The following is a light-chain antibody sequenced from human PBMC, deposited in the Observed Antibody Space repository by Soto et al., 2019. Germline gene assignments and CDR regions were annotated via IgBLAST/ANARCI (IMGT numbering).Light chain of an antibody. V-gene: IGKV1-39*01. J-gene: IGKJ4*01. Sequence: DIQMTQSPSSLSASVGDRVAITCRASQSISSFLNWYQQKPGKAPKLLIFGASSLQSGVPSRFSGSGSGTDFTLAISSLQPEDSATYYCQQSFSTPQTFGGGTKVDIK. CDR1: QSISSF. CDR3: QQSFSTPQT. CDR2: GAS.